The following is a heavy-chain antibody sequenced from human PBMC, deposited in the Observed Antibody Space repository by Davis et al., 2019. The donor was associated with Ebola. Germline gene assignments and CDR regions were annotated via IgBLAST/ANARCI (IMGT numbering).Heavy chain of an antibody. CDR3: ARGSGYDILTGSPYYFDY. V-gene: IGHV1-3*01. CDR1: GYTFTSYA. CDR2: INAGNGNT. Sequence: ASVKVSCKASGYTFTSYAMHWVRQAPGQRLEWMGWINAGNGNTKYSQKFQGRVTITRDTSASTAYMELSSLRSEDTAVYYCARGSGYDILTGSPYYFDYWGQGTLVTVSS. J-gene: IGHJ4*02. D-gene: IGHD3-9*01.